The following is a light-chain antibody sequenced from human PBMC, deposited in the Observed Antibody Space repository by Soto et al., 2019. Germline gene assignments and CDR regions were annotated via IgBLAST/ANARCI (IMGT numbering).Light chain of an antibody. CDR3: QQLKSFPIP. Sequence: IPLTQSPSSLSASVGDRVTITCRASQGISSFLAWYQQKPGKAPKLLIYGASTLQSGVPSRFSGSGSGTDFTLTIGSLQPEDFATYYCQQLKSFPIPFGPGNKVDI. CDR1: QGISSF. J-gene: IGKJ3*01. V-gene: IGKV1-9*01. CDR2: GAS.